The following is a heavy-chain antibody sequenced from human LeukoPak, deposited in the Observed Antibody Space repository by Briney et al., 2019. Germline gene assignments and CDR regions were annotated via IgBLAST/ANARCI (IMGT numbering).Heavy chain of an antibody. CDR1: GYTFSGYG. D-gene: IGHD1-26*01. CDR2: ITGNNGNT. J-gene: IGHJ4*02. V-gene: IGHV1-18*01. Sequence: ASVKVSCKTSGYTFSGYGISWVRQAPGQGLEWMGWITGNNGNTNYAPSLQGRVTMTKDTSTNTAYMELTSLRSDGTAVYYCARDQRNSGSYRFEYWGQGTLVTVSS. CDR3: ARDQRNSGSYRFEY.